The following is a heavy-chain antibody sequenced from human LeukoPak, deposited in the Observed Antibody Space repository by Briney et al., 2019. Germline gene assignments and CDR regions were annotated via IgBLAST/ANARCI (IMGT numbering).Heavy chain of an antibody. J-gene: IGHJ4*02. CDR1: GFTFRNYA. D-gene: IGHD3-3*01. Sequence: GASLRLSCVASGFTFRNYAMSWVRQAPGKGLEWVSAISGSGGSTYYADSVKGRFTISRGNSKNTLYLQMNSLRAEDTAVYYCATSRWYFWSGYPDDDYWGQGTLVTVSS. V-gene: IGHV3-23*01. CDR3: ATSRWYFWSGYPDDDY. CDR2: ISGSGGST.